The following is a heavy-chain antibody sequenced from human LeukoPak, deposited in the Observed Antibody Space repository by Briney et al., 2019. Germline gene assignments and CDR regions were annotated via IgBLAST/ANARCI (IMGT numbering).Heavy chain of an antibody. CDR2: IRYDGSNK. D-gene: IGHD3-3*01. J-gene: IGHJ5*02. Sequence: GGSLRLSCAASGFTFSTYGMHWVRQAPGRWLGWVAFIRYDGSNKYYADSVKGRFSIARGNSKNTLYLQMNSVRADDTAVYYCAKVYGPFGVVRNNWFGPWGQGTLVTVSS. CDR1: GFTFSTYG. CDR3: AKVYGPFGVVRNNWFGP. V-gene: IGHV3-30*02.